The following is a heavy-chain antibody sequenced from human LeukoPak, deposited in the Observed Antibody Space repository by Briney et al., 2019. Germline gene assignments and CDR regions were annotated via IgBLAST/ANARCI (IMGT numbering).Heavy chain of an antibody. J-gene: IGHJ4*02. CDR3: AKSGHIVVVVAATDYFDY. V-gene: IGHV3-23*01. Sequence: PGGSLRLSCAASGFTFSSYAMSWVRQAPGKGLEWVSAISGSGGSTYYADSVKGRFTISRDNSKNTLYLQMNSLRAEDTAVYYCAKSGHIVVVVAATDYFDYWGQGTLVTVSS. CDR2: ISGSGGST. CDR1: GFTFSSYA. D-gene: IGHD2-15*01.